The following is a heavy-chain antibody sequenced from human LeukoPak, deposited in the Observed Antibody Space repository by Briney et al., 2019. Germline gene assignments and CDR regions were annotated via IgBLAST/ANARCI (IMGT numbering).Heavy chain of an antibody. Sequence: GGSLRLSCAASGFTFSNYWMHWVRQAPGKGLEWVSSITSSSSYIYYADSVKGRFTISRDNAKNSLYLQMNSLRAEDTAVYYCARSLPPAAGNNWFDPWGQGTLVTVSS. CDR1: GFTFSNYW. V-gene: IGHV3-21*01. D-gene: IGHD6-25*01. J-gene: IGHJ5*02. CDR2: ITSSSSYI. CDR3: ARSLPPAAGNNWFDP.